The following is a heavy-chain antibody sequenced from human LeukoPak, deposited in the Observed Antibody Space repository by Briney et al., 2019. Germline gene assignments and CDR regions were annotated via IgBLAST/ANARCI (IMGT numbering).Heavy chain of an antibody. CDR2: ISGSGGST. D-gene: IGHD3-22*01. J-gene: IGHJ4*02. V-gene: IGHV3-23*01. CDR1: GFTFSSYA. Sequence: GGSLRLSCAASGFTFSSYAMSWVRQAPGKGLEWVSAISGSGGSTYYADSVKGRFTISRDNAKNSLYLQMNSLRAEDMAVYFCARGSSSSSGYYDYWGQGTLVTVSS. CDR3: ARGSSSSSGYYDY.